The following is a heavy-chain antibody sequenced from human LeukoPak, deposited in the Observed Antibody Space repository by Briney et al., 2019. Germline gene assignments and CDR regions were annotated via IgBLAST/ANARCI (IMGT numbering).Heavy chain of an antibody. J-gene: IGHJ4*02. V-gene: IGHV1-46*01. Sequence: ASVKVSCKASGYSFTGYYMHWVRQAPGQGLEWMGIINPSGGSTSYAQKFQGRVTMTRDTSTSTVYMELSSLRSEDTAVYYCARRSSLVRGVPGLDYWGQGTLVTVSS. CDR2: INPSGGST. D-gene: IGHD3-10*01. CDR3: ARRSSLVRGVPGLDY. CDR1: GYSFTGYY.